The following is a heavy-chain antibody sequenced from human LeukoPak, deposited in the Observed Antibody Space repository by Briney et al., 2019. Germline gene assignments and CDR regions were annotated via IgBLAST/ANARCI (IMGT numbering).Heavy chain of an antibody. J-gene: IGHJ4*02. V-gene: IGHV3-74*01. CDR3: TRVEGMQLWARMYDY. CDR1: GFAFSSHW. D-gene: IGHD6-13*01. Sequence: GGSLRLSCAASGFAFSSHWMHWVRRVPGKGLVWVSQINGDGSIANYADSVKGRCTISRDNAKNTVYLQMNSLRVEDTAIYYCTRVEGMQLWARMYDYWGQGALVTVSS. CDR2: INGDGSIA.